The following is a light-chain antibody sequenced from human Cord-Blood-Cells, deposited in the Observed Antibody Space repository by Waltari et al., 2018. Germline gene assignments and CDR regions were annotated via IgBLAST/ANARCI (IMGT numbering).Light chain of an antibody. J-gene: IGKJ1*01. CDR3: QQYYSYPPT. Sequence: TRMTPSPSLFSAFQGDRVTVTCLAIQGISSYLAWYQQKPGNAPKLLIYAASTLQSGVPSRFSVSGSGTDFTLTISCLQSEDFATYYWQQYYSYPPTFGQGTKVEIK. V-gene: IGKV1-8*01. CDR1: QGISSY. CDR2: AAS.